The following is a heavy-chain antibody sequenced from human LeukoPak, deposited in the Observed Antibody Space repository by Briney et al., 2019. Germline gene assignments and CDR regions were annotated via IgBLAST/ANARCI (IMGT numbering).Heavy chain of an antibody. CDR3: ASVPAAISRRFDP. D-gene: IGHD2-2*01. CDR2: IIPIFGTA. V-gene: IGHV1-69*05. J-gene: IGHJ5*02. Sequence: ASVKVSCKASGGTFSSYAISWVRQAPGQGLEWMGGIIPIFGTANYAQKFQGRVTITTDESTSTAYMELSSLRSEDTAVYYCASVPAAISRRFDPWGQGTLVTVSS. CDR1: GGTFSSYA.